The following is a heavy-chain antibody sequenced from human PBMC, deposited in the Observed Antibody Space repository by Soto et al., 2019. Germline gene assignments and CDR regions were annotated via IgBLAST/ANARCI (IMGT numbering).Heavy chain of an antibody. CDR1: GFTFSSYA. Sequence: GGSLRLSCAASGFTFSSYAMSSVRQAPGKGLEWVSAISGSGGSTYYADSVKGRFTISRDNSKNTLYLQMNSLRAEDTAVYYCARDMHAGFTHYFDPWGQGTLVTVSS. D-gene: IGHD1-26*01. V-gene: IGHV3-23*01. J-gene: IGHJ5*02. CDR2: ISGSGGST. CDR3: ARDMHAGFTHYFDP.